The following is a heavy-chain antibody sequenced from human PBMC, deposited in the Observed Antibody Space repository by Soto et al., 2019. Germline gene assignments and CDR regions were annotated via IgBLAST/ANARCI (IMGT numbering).Heavy chain of an antibody. D-gene: IGHD3-16*02. CDR3: ASLIMITFGGVIARDY. V-gene: IGHV4-4*02. J-gene: IGHJ4*02. Sequence: SETLSLTCAVSGGSISSSNWWSWVRQPPGKGLEWIGEIYHSGSTNYNPSLKSRVTISVDKSKNQFSLKLSSVTAADTAVYYCASLIMITFGGVIARDYWGQGTLVTVPQ. CDR1: GGSISSSNW. CDR2: IYHSGST.